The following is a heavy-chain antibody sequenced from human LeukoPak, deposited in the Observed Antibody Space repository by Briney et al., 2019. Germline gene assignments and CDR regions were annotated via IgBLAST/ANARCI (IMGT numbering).Heavy chain of an antibody. D-gene: IGHD3-10*01. CDR2: IKQDGSEK. V-gene: IGHV3-7*05. Sequence: GGSLRLSCAASGFTFSSYWMSWVRQAPGKGLEWVANIKQDGSEKYYVDSVKGRFTISRDNAQNSLYLQMNSLRAEDTAVYYCARDGRGSGSYYSYWGQGTLVTVSS. J-gene: IGHJ4*02. CDR3: ARDGRGSGSYYSY. CDR1: GFTFSSYW.